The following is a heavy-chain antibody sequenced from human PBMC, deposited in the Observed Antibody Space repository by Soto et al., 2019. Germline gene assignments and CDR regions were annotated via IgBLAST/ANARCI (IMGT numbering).Heavy chain of an antibody. J-gene: IGHJ4*02. Sequence: QLQLQESGSGLVKPSQTLSLTCAVSGGSISSGGYSCNWIRQPPGKGLEWIGYIYHSGSTYYNPSHKSWVTIAVDRSKNQFSLKLSSVTAADTAGSYCARGMTTVTTSDYWGQGTLVTVSS. CDR3: ARGMTTVTTSDY. D-gene: IGHD4-17*01. CDR1: GGSISSGGYS. CDR2: IYHSGST. V-gene: IGHV4-30-2*01.